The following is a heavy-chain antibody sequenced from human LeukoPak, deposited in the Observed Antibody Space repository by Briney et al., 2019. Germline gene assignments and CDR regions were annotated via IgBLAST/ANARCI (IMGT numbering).Heavy chain of an antibody. CDR1: GFNFDDYG. CDR3: ARDRWELRREGFDY. Sequence: GGSLRLSCAASGFNFDDYGMSWVRQAPGKGLEWVSYIYWNGASPGYADSVKGRFTISRDNGKNSPYLQMNSLRAEDTAVYYCARDRWELRREGFDYWGRGTLVSVSS. V-gene: IGHV3-20*04. J-gene: IGHJ4*02. CDR2: IYWNGASP. D-gene: IGHD1-26*01.